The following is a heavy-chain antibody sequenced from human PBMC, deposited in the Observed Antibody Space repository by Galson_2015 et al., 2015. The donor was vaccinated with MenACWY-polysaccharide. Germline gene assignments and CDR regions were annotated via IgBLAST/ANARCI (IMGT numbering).Heavy chain of an antibody. J-gene: IGHJ5*02. CDR2: TYYRSNWSS. Sequence: CAISGDSVSSNTAAWNWIRQSPSRGLEWLGRTYYRSNWSSDYALSVRGRITINADTSKNQFSLQLNSVTPEDTAVYYCVRGGAPASLLFDPWGQGTLVTVSS. V-gene: IGHV6-1*01. CDR3: VRGGAPASLLFDP. CDR1: GDSVSSNTAA.